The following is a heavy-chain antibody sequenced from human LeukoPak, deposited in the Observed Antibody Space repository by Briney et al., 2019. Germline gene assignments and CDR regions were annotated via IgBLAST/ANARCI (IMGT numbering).Heavy chain of an antibody. Sequence: PSQTLSLTCAVSGGSISSGGYSWSWIRQPPGKGLEWIVYIYHSGSTYYNPSLKSRVTISVDRSKNQFSLKLSSVTAADTAVYYCARRSGGYSSSWYRPFDYWGQGTLVTVSS. J-gene: IGHJ4*02. D-gene: IGHD6-13*01. CDR1: GGSISSGGYS. V-gene: IGHV4-30-2*01. CDR3: ARRSGGYSSSWYRPFDY. CDR2: IYHSGST.